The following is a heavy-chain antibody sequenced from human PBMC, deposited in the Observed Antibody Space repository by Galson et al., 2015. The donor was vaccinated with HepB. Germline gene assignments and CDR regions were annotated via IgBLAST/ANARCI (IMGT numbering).Heavy chain of an antibody. CDR2: ISGSGDAT. Sequence: SLRLSCAASGFIISSYGMSWVRQTPGKGLDWVSGISGSGDATYYPDSVKGRFTISRDNSKNTLYLQMNSLRPEDTAVYYCAKDGGSGWLYSWFDPWGQGTLVTVSS. CDR1: GFIISSYG. D-gene: IGHD6-19*01. CDR3: AKDGGSGWLYSWFDP. J-gene: IGHJ5*02. V-gene: IGHV3-23*01.